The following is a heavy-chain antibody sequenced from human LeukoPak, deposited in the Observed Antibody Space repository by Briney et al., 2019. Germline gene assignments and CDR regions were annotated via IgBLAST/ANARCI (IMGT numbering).Heavy chain of an antibody. Sequence: PGGSLRLSCAASGFAFSSYWMSWVRQAPGKGLEWVANIKQDGSEKYYVDSVKGRFTISRDNAKNSLYLQMNSLRAEDTAVYYCARGSDYDPLYYFDYWGQGTLVTVSS. J-gene: IGHJ4*02. CDR2: IKQDGSEK. CDR1: GFAFSSYW. D-gene: IGHD5-12*01. CDR3: ARGSDYDPLYYFDY. V-gene: IGHV3-7*01.